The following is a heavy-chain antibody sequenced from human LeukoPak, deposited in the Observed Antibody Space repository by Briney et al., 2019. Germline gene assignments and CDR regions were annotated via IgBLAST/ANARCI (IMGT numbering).Heavy chain of an antibody. V-gene: IGHV3-21*01. J-gene: IGHJ4*02. D-gene: IGHD2-2*01. CDR2: ISSSSSYI. Sequence: GGSLRLSCAASGFTFSSYSMNWVRQAPGKRLEWVSSISSSSSYIYYADSVKGRFTISRDNAKNSLYLHMNSLRAEDTAVYYCARGSYQLPSTYWGQGTLVTVSS. CDR1: GFTFSSYS. CDR3: ARGSYQLPSTY.